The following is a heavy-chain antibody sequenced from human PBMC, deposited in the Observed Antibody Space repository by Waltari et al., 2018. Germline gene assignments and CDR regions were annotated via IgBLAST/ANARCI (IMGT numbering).Heavy chain of an antibody. CDR3: VPLGASRLTLTT. J-gene: IGHJ4*02. CDR1: GFPFRSYG. D-gene: IGHD1-26*01. CDR2: MSGGGSPI. V-gene: IGHV3-48*04. Sequence: EEQLVESGGGLVQPGGSLSLYCAVHGFPFRSYGMNWVRQAPGKGLEWVSHMSGGGSPIYYADSVKGRFTVSRDNAKNSLFLQMNSLRVEDTAVYYCVPLGASRLTLTTWGQGTLVTVSS.